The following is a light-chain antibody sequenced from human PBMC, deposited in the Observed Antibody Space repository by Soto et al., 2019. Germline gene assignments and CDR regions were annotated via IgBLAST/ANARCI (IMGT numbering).Light chain of an antibody. J-gene: IGLJ3*02. V-gene: IGLV2-14*01. Sequence: LTQPASVSGSPGQSITISCTGTSSDVGGYNYVSWYQQHPGKAPKLMIYDVSNRPSGVSNRFSGSKSGNTASLTISGLQAEDEADYYCSSYTSSSTLFGGGTKVTVL. CDR1: SSDVGGYNY. CDR3: SSYTSSSTL. CDR2: DVS.